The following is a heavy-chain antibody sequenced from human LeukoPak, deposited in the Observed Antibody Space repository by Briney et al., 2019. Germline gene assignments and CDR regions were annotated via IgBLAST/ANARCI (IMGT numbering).Heavy chain of an antibody. J-gene: IGHJ4*02. Sequence: GGSLRLSCAASGFTFSSYGMPWVRQAPGKGLEWVAVISYDGSNKYYADSVKGRFTISRDNSKNTLYLQMNSLRAEDTAVYYCALASSTVTTDYWGQGTLVTVSS. CDR2: ISYDGSNK. D-gene: IGHD4-17*01. V-gene: IGHV3-30*03. CDR1: GFTFSSYG. CDR3: ALASSTVTTDY.